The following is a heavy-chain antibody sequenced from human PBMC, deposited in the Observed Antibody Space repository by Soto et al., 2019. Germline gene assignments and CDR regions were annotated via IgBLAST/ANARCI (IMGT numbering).Heavy chain of an antibody. J-gene: IGHJ4*02. CDR1: GGSISSGSYS. CDR3: ARDHPHSYGVYYFDY. Sequence: SETLSLTCAVSGGSISSGSYSWSWIRQPPGKGLEWIGYIYHSGSTYYNPSLKSRVTILVDRSKNQFSLKLSSVTAADTAVYYCARDHPHSYGVYYFDYWGQGTPVTVSS. D-gene: IGHD5-18*01. V-gene: IGHV4-30-2*01. CDR2: IYHSGST.